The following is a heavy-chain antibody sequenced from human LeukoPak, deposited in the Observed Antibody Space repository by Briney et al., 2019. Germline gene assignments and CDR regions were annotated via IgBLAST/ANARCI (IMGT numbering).Heavy chain of an antibody. Sequence: GGSLRLSCAASGFTFSGYAMSWVRQAPGKGLEWVSAISGSGGSTYYADSVKGRFTISRDNSKNTLYLQMNSLRAEDTAVYYCAKDTSVVPNYFDYWGQGTLVTVSS. CDR1: GFTFSGYA. J-gene: IGHJ4*02. CDR2: ISGSGGST. CDR3: AKDTSVVPNYFDY. V-gene: IGHV3-23*01. D-gene: IGHD4-23*01.